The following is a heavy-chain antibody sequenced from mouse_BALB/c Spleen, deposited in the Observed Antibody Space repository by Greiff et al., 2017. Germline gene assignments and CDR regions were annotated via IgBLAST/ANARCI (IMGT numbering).Heavy chain of an antibody. V-gene: IGHV5-9-3*01. J-gene: IGHJ2*01. CDR3: ARQRWYYFDY. CDR1: GFTFSSYA. Sequence: EVKLVESGGGLVKPGGSLKLSCAASGFTFSSYAMSWVRQTPEKRLEWVATISSGGSYTYYPDSVKGRFTISRDNAKNTLYLQMSSLRSEDTAMYYCARQRWYYFDYWGQGTTLTVSS. CDR2: ISSGGSYT.